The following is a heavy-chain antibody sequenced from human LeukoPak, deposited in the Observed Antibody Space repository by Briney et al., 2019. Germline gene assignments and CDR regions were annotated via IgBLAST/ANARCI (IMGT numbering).Heavy chain of an antibody. J-gene: IGHJ4*02. Sequence: PGRSLRLSCAASGLTFSTSGFNWVRQAPGKGLQWVASIGPTGSDRYHADSIKGRFTISRDNANNFLYLQMNSLSAEDTAVYYCATETNGRHYDYWGQGTLLTVSS. D-gene: IGHD1-14*01. V-gene: IGHV3-21*06. CDR1: GLTFSTSG. CDR3: ATETNGRHYDY. CDR2: IGPTGSDR.